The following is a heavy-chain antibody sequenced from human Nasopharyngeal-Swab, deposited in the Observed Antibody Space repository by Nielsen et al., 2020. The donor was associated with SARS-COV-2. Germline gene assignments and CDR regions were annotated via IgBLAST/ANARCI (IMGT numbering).Heavy chain of an antibody. V-gene: IGHV3-7*03. D-gene: IGHD6-19*01. J-gene: IGHJ4*02. CDR2: IKQDGSER. CDR3: TKDHVRGWQLDS. CDR1: GFNFHNYW. Sequence: GESLKLSCASSGFNFHNYWLSWVLHAPGKGLEWLANIKQDGSERHYLESVRGRFTISRDNAKNSVFLQMNNLRAEDTAVYYCTKDHVRGWQLDSWGQGTLVTVSS.